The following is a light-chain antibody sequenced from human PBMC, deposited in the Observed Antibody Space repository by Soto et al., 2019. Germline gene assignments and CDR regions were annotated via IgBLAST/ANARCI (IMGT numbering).Light chain of an antibody. CDR1: SSDIGGYKY. J-gene: IGLJ3*02. Sequence: QSVLTQPASVSGSLGQSITISCTGTSSDIGGYKYVSWYQQHPGKAPKLIIFEVSNRPSGVSDRFSGSNSGNTASLTISGLQAEDEADYYCTSYSRYRVMVFCGGTKVTVL. CDR3: TSYSRYRVMV. CDR2: EVS. V-gene: IGLV2-14*01.